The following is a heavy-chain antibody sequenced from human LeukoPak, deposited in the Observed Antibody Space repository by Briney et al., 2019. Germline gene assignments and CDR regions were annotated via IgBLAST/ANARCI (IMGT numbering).Heavy chain of an antibody. CDR3: ARQPTMVRGVMGNWFDP. CDR1: GYSFTSHW. J-gene: IGHJ5*02. D-gene: IGHD3-10*01. Sequence: TGESLKISCKGSGYSFTSHWIGWVRQMPGKGLEWMGIISPGDSDTRYSPSFQGQVTISADKSISTAYLQWSSLKASDTAMYSCARQPTMVRGVMGNWFDPWGQGTLVTVSS. V-gene: IGHV5-51*01. CDR2: ISPGDSDT.